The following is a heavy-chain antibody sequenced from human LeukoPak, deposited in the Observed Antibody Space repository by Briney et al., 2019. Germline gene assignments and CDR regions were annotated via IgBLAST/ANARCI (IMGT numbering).Heavy chain of an antibody. V-gene: IGHV4-4*02. CDR1: GGSISSSYW. CDR2: VYHSGST. D-gene: IGHD3-10*01. CDR3: ARERLPDDYGSGSSSWFDP. Sequence: SETLSLTCAVSGGSISSSYWWCWVRPPPARELVWIGVVYHSGSTNYNPSLKSRVTMSVDTSKNQFSLKLSSVTAADTAVYYCARERLPDDYGSGSSSWFDPWGQGTLVTVSS. J-gene: IGHJ5*02.